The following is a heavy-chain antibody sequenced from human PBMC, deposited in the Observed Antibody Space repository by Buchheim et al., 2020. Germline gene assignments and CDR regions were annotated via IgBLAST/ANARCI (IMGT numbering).Heavy chain of an antibody. CDR3: ARDLGSIVGTTTFDY. Sequence: QVQLVESGGGVVKPGGSLRLSCAASGFTFSNFYMNWIRQAPGKGLEWVSYISGRASTIYYADSVKGRFTISRDNAKNSLYLEMDSLRAEDTVIYYCARDLGSIVGTTTFDYWGQGTL. CDR1: GFTFSNFY. J-gene: IGHJ4*02. D-gene: IGHD1-26*01. V-gene: IGHV3-11*01. CDR2: ISGRASTI.